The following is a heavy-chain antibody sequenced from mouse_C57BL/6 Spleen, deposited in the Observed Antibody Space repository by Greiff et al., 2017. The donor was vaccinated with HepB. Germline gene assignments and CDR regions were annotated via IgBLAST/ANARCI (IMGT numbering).Heavy chain of an antibody. CDR2: IDPSDSET. Sequence: QVQLQQPGAELVRPGSSVKLSCKASGYTFTSYWMHWVKQRPLQGLEWIGNIDPSDSETHYNQKFKDKATLTVDKSSSTAYMQLSSLTSEDSAVYYCARYWDGYFDVWGTGTTVTVSS. V-gene: IGHV1-52*01. J-gene: IGHJ1*03. D-gene: IGHD4-1*01. CDR3: ARYWDGYFDV. CDR1: GYTFTSYW.